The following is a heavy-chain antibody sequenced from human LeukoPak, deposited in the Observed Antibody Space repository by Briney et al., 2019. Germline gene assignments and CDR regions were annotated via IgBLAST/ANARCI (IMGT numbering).Heavy chain of an antibody. CDR3: ARLTWWYRYFDL. CDR1: GGSFSGYY. Sequence: SETLSLTCAVYGGSFSGYYWSWIRQPPGKGLEWIGEINHSGSTNYNPSLKSRVTISVDTSKNQFSLKLSSVTAADTAVYYCARLTWWYRYFDLWGRGTLVTVSS. J-gene: IGHJ2*01. D-gene: IGHD2-15*01. V-gene: IGHV4-34*01. CDR2: INHSGST.